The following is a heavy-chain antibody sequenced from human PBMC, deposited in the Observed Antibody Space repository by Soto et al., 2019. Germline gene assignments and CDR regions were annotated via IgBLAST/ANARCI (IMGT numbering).Heavy chain of an antibody. D-gene: IGHD5-18*01. J-gene: IGHJ5*02. CDR2: IDPSGGKT. Sequence: SVKVSCKAYGYTFTRDQIHWVRQAPGQGLEWMGMIDPSGGKTNYAQKFQGRVTMTRDTSTSTVYMALSSLRSEDTAIYFCARVMRSLLSITALDTWGQGTLVTVSS. V-gene: IGHV1-46*01. CDR3: ARVMRSLLSITALDT. CDR1: GYTFTRDQ.